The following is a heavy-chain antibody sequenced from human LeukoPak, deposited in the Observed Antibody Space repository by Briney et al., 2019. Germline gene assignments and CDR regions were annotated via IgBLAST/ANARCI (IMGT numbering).Heavy chain of an antibody. V-gene: IGHV3-21*01. CDR3: ARGYCSSTSCRILGYYYGMDV. D-gene: IGHD2-2*01. CDR2: ISSSSSYI. CDR1: GFTFSSYS. Sequence: GGYLRLSCAASGFTFSSYSMNWVRQAPGKGLEWVSSISSSSSYIYYADSVKGRFTISRDNAKNSLYLQMNSLRAEDTAVYYCARGYCSSTSCRILGYYYGMDVWGQGTTVTVSS. J-gene: IGHJ6*02.